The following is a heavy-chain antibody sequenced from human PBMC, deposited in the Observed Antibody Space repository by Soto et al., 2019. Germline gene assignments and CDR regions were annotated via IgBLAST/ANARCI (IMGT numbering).Heavy chain of an antibody. CDR3: ARDLSEYAYGYSYYYYYGMDV. Sequence: ASVKVSCKASGYTFTGYYMHWVRQAPGQGLEWMGWINPNSGGTNYAQKFQGRVTMTRDTSISTAYMELSRLRSDDTAVYYCARDLSEYAYGYSYYYYYGMDVWGQGTTVTVSS. CDR2: INPNSGGT. D-gene: IGHD5-18*01. CDR1: GYTFTGYY. V-gene: IGHV1-2*02. J-gene: IGHJ6*02.